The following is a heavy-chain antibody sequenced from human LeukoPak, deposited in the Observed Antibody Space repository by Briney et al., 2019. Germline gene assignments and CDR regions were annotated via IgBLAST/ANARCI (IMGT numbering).Heavy chain of an antibody. CDR2: IYPGDSDT. CDR1: GYRFTSYW. V-gene: IGHV5-51*01. J-gene: IGHJ4*02. Sequence: GESLNIPCKGSGYRFTSYWIGWVRQLPGKGLEWMGIIYPGDSDTRYSPSFQGQVTISADKSISTAYLQWSSLKASDTAMYYCARQDYGDYVVDYWGQGTLVTVSS. CDR3: ARQDYGDYVVDY. D-gene: IGHD4-17*01.